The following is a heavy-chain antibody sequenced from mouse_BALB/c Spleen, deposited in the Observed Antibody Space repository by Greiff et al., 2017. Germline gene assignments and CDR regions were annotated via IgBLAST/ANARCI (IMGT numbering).Heavy chain of an antibody. CDR1: GFTFNTYA. J-gene: IGHJ4*01. CDR3: VRRAYGTYAMDY. CDR2: IRSKSNNYAT. V-gene: IGHV10-1*02. D-gene: IGHD2-1*01. Sequence: EVHLVESGGGLVQPKGSLKLSCAASGFTFNTYAMNWVRQAPGKGLEWVARIRSKSNNYATYYADSVKDRFTISRDDSQSMLYLQMNNLKTEDTAMYYCVRRAYGTYAMDYWGQGTSVTVSS.